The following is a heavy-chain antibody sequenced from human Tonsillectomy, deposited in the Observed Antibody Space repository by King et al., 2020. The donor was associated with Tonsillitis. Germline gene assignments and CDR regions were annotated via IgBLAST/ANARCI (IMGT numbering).Heavy chain of an antibody. CDR2: INAGKGNT. J-gene: IGHJ4*02. D-gene: IGHD3-22*01. CDR1: GYTFTNYA. Sequence: QLVQSGAEVKMPGASVKVSCKASGYTFTNYAIHWVRQAPGQRLEWMGWINAGKGNTKYSQKFQGRITITRDTSATTAYLELNSLRSEETAVYYCARNDESRGYYSLPAVGYWGQGTLVTVSS. V-gene: IGHV1-3*01. CDR3: ARNDESRGYYSLPAVGY.